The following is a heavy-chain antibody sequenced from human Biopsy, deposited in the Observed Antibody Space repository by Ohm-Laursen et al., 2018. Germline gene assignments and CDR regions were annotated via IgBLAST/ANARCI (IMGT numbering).Heavy chain of an antibody. Sequence: GTLSLTCPVSGGSISSSTTYYWAWLRQPPGKGLEWIGSIYNTETTFYNPSPKSRVTISVDTSTNQFSLKVSSVTAAGTALYFCARHPTGFWFDPWGHGTLVTVSS. V-gene: IGHV4-39*01. J-gene: IGHJ5*02. CDR3: ARHPTGFWFDP. CDR2: IYNTETT. CDR1: GGSISSSTTYY.